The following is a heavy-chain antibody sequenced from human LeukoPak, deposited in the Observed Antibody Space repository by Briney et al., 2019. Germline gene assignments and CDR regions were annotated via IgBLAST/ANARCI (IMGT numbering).Heavy chain of an antibody. CDR2: IYSGGST. CDR1: GFTVSSNC. Sequence: GGSLRLSCAASGFTVSSNCMSWVRQAPGKGLEWVSVIYSGGSTYYADSVKGRFTISRDNSKNTLYLQVNSLRAEDTAVYYCARGPHYYDSSGYHHFDYWGQGTLVTVSS. J-gene: IGHJ4*02. D-gene: IGHD3-22*01. V-gene: IGHV3-66*01. CDR3: ARGPHYYDSSGYHHFDY.